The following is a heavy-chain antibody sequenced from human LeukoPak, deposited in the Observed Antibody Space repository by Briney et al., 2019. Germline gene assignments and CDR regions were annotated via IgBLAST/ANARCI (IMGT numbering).Heavy chain of an antibody. CDR1: GYSISSGYY. J-gene: IGHJ4*02. CDR3: ARLGGYSHFDY. CDR2: IYHSGST. D-gene: IGHD3-22*01. V-gene: IGHV4-38-2*02. Sequence: SETLSLTCTVSGYSISSGYYWGWIRQPPGKGLEWIGSIYHSGSTYYNPSLKSRVTISVDTSKNQFSLKLSSVTAADTAVYYCARLGGYSHFDYWGQGTLVTVSS.